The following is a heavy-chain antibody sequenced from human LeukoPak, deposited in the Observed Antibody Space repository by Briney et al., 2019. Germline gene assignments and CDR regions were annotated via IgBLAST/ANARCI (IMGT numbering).Heavy chain of an antibody. CDR2: ISAYNGNT. V-gene: IGHV1-18*01. Sequence: ASVKVSCKASGYTFTSYGISWVRQAPGQGLERMGWISAYNGNTNYAQKLQGRVTMTTDTSTSTAYMELRSLRSDDTAVYYCARPSPGQGIGWYVYDYWGQGTLVTVSS. D-gene: IGHD6-19*01. CDR1: GYTFTSYG. J-gene: IGHJ4*02. CDR3: ARPSPGQGIGWYVYDY.